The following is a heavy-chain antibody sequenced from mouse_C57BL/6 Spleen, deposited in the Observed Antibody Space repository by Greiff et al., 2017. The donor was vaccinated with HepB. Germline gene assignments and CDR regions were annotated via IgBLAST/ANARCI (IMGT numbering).Heavy chain of an antibody. CDR3: ARDTAEGFAY. CDR2: IYPGDGDT. CDR1: GYAFSSSW. J-gene: IGHJ3*01. Sequence: VQLQQSGPELVKPGASVKISCKASGYAFSSSWMNWVKQRPGKGLEWIGRIYPGDGDTNYNGKFKGKATLTADKSSSTAYMQLSSLTSEDSAVYFCARDTAEGFAYWGQGTLVTVSA. V-gene: IGHV1-82*01.